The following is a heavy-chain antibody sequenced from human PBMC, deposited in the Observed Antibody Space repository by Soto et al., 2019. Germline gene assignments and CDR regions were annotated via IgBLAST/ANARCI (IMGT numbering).Heavy chain of an antibody. D-gene: IGHD2-21*01. V-gene: IGHV1-69*02. CDR3: ARVQLRNCGGDCYFIHDAFDF. CDR2: IIPILGIA. J-gene: IGHJ3*01. CDR1: GGTFSSYT. Sequence: VKVSCKASGGTFSSYTISWVRQAPGQGLEWMGRIIPILGIANYAQKFQGRVTITADKSTSTAYMELSSLRSEDTAVYYCARVQLRNCGGDCYFIHDAFDFWGQGTMVTVSS.